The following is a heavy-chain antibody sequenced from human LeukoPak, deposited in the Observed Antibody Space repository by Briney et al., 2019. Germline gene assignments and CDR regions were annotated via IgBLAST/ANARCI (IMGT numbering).Heavy chain of an antibody. CDR2: IRSKAYGGTT. D-gene: IGHD2-15*01. CDR1: GFTFGDYA. V-gene: IGHV3-49*03. CDR3: TADIVVVVAASFDY. Sequence: GRSLRLFCTASGFTFGDYAMSWFRQAPGKGLEWVGFIRSKAYGGTTEYAASVKGRFTISRDDSKSIAYLQMNSLKTEDTAVYYCTADIVVVVAASFDYWGQGTLVTVSS. J-gene: IGHJ4*02.